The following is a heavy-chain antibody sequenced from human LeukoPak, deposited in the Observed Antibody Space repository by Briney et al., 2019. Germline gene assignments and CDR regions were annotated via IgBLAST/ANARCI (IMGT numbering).Heavy chain of an antibody. J-gene: IGHJ5*02. D-gene: IGHD3-3*01. Sequence: SETLSLTCTVSGGSISSYYWSWLRQPPGKGLEWIGYIYYSGSTNYNPSLKSRVTISVDTSKNQFSLKLSSVTAADTAVYYCARDLARFLEWPNWFDPWGQGTLVTVSS. CDR2: IYYSGST. CDR1: GGSISSYY. CDR3: ARDLARFLEWPNWFDP. V-gene: IGHV4-59*01.